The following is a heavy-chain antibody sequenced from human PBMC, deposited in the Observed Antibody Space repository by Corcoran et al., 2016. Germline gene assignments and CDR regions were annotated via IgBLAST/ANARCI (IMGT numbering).Heavy chain of an antibody. CDR2: MNSDGSSI. V-gene: IGHV3-74*01. CDR3: ARVEGNYDTCGYSI. J-gene: IGHJ4*02. Sequence: GQLVESRGGLVQPGGSLRLSCAASGFTFSTYWMHWVRQAPGKGLVWVSRMNSDGSSISYADSVKGRFTISRDNAKNTLYLQMNSLRVEAPAVYYCARVEGNYDTCGYSIWGQGSFVNVS. D-gene: IGHD3-22*01. CDR1: GFTFSTYW.